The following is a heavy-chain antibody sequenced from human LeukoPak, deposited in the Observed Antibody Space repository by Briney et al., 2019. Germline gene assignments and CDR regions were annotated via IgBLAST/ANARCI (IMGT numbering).Heavy chain of an antibody. D-gene: IGHD3-16*01. V-gene: IGHV3-23*01. CDR3: AKWPEGAMDYFDY. CDR1: GFTFSSYA. Sequence: GGSLRLSCAASGFTFSSYAMTWARQAPVKGLEWVSAISGDGTRTYYADSVKGRFTISRDNSKNTLYLEMSSLRVEDTAIYYCAKWPEGAMDYFDYWGQGTLVTVSS. J-gene: IGHJ4*02. CDR2: ISGDGTRT.